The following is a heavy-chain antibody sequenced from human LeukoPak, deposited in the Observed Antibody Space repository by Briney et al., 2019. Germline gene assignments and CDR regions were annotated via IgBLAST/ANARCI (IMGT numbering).Heavy chain of an antibody. CDR2: IYSGGST. CDR3: ATRTHSGNYIGYFDY. CDR1: GFTVSTKY. D-gene: IGHD1-26*01. V-gene: IGHV3-66*01. J-gene: IGHJ4*02. Sequence: GGSLRLSCAASGFTVSTKYMSWVRQAPGKGLEWVSVIYSGGSTEYADSVKGRFTISRDNSKNTLYLQMNSLRAEDTAVYYCATRTHSGNYIGYFDYWGQGTLVTVSS.